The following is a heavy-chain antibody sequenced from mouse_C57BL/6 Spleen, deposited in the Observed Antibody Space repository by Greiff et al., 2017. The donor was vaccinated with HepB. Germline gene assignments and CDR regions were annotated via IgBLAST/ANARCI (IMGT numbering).Heavy chain of an antibody. CDR1: GYTFTSYG. CDR3: ARGGYGSKYYFDY. V-gene: IGHV1-81*01. CDR2: IYPRSGNT. J-gene: IGHJ2*01. Sequence: QVQLKESGAELARPGASVKLSCKASGYTFTSYGISWVKQRTGQGLEWIGEIYPRSGNTYYNEKFKGKATLTADKSSSAAYMDLRSLTSEDSAVYFCARGGYGSKYYFDYWGQGTTLTVSS. D-gene: IGHD1-1*01.